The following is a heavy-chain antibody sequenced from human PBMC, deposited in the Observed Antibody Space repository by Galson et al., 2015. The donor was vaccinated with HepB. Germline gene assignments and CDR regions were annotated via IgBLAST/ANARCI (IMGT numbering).Heavy chain of an antibody. CDR2: INPNSGGT. V-gene: IGHV1-2*04. D-gene: IGHD3-16*01. CDR3: ARDTLNRWGILNYFDY. J-gene: IGHJ4*02. CDR1: GYTFTGYY. Sequence: SVKVSCKASGYTFTGYYMHWVRQAPGQGLEWMGWINPNSGGTNYAQKFQGWVTMTRDTSISTAYMELSSLRSEDTAVYYCARDTLNRWGILNYFDYWGQGTLVTVSS.